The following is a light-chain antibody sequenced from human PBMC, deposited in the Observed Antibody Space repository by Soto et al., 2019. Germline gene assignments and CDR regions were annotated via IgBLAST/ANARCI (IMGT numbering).Light chain of an antibody. CDR2: GAS. Sequence: IEMTQSPATLSVSPGERATLSCRASQSVSRNLAWYQQKPGQAPRLLIYGASTRATGIPARFSGSGSGTEFTLTISSLQSEDFAVYYCQQYNNWPLTFGGGTKVDIK. V-gene: IGKV3-15*01. CDR1: QSVSRN. CDR3: QQYNNWPLT. J-gene: IGKJ4*01.